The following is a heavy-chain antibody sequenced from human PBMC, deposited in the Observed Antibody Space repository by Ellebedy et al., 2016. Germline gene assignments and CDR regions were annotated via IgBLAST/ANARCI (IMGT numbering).Heavy chain of an antibody. CDR2: ISGSGGST. Sequence: GESLKISCAASRFTFSSYAMSWVRQAPGKGLEWVSAISGSGGSTYYADSVKGRLTISRDNSKNTLYLQMNSLRAEDTALYYCAKEAITFGGVFDYWGQGILVIVSS. J-gene: IGHJ4*02. D-gene: IGHD3-16*01. CDR3: AKEAITFGGVFDY. V-gene: IGHV3-23*01. CDR1: RFTFSSYA.